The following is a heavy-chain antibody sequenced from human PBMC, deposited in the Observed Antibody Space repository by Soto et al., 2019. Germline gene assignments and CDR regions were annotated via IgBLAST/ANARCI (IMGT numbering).Heavy chain of an antibody. J-gene: IGHJ3*02. CDR3: ARDIGGVVAAAYDAFDI. D-gene: IGHD2-15*01. CDR1: GFTFSSYW. CDR2: INSDGSST. Sequence: GGSLRLSCAASGFTFSSYWMHWVRQAPGKGLVWVSRINSDGSSTSYADSVKGRFTISRDNAKNTLYLQMNSLRAEDTAVYYCARDIGGVVAAAYDAFDIWGQGTMVTVSS. V-gene: IGHV3-74*01.